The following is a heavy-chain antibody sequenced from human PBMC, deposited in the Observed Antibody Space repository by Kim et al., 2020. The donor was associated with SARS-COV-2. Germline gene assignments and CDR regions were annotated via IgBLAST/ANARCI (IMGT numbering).Heavy chain of an antibody. J-gene: IGHJ4*02. CDR3: ARDPPNYDFWSGYYGGSPFVDY. V-gene: IGHV1-18*01. D-gene: IGHD3-3*01. Sequence: ASVKVSCKASGYTFTSYGISWVRQAPGQGLEWMGWISAYNGNTNYAQKLQGRVTMTTDTSTSTAYMELRSLRSDDTAVYYCARDPPNYDFWSGYYGGSPFVDYWGQGTLVTVSS. CDR2: ISAYNGNT. CDR1: GYTFTSYG.